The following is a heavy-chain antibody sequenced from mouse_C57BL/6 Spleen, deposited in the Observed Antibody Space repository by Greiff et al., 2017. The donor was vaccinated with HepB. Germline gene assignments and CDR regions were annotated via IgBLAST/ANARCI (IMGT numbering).Heavy chain of an antibody. J-gene: IGHJ2*01. V-gene: IGHV1-82*01. CDR3: ARLTGTSRYFDY. D-gene: IGHD4-1*01. CDR1: GYAFSSSW. Sequence: QVQLKESGPELVKPGASVKISCKASGYAFSSSWMNWVKQRPGKGLEWIGRIYPGDGDTNYTGKFKGKATLTADKSSSTAYMQRSSLTSEDSAVYFCARLTGTSRYFDYWGQGTTLTVSS. CDR2: IYPGDGDT.